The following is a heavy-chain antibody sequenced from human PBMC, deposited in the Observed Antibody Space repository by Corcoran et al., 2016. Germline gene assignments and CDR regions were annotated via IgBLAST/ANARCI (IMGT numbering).Heavy chain of an antibody. CDR3: AKDHYDFWSGYSTSRPLDD. Sequence: QVQLVESGGGVVQPGRSLRLSCAASGFTFSSYGMHWVRQAPGKGLEWVAVISYDGSNKYYADSLKGRFTISRDNSKNTLYLQMNSLRDKYTAVYYCAKDHYDFWSGYSTSRPLDDWGQGSLVTVSS. D-gene: IGHD3-3*01. V-gene: IGHV3-30*18. CDR1: GFTFSSYG. J-gene: IGHJ4*02. CDR2: ISYDGSNK.